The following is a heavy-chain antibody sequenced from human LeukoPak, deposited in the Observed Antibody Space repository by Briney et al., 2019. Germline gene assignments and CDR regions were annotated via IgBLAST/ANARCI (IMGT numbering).Heavy chain of an antibody. V-gene: IGHV1-3*01. CDR1: GYTFTSYA. Sequence: ASVKVSCKASGYTFTSYAMHWVRQAPGRRLEWMGWINAGNGNKKYSQKFQGRVTITRDTSASTAYMELSSLRSEDTAVYYCARERTTWFDPWGQGTLVTVSS. D-gene: IGHD2/OR15-2a*01. CDR2: INAGNGNK. CDR3: ARERTTWFDP. J-gene: IGHJ5*02.